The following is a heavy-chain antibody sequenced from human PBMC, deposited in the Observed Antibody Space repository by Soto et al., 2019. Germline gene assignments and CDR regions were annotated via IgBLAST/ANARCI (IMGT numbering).Heavy chain of an antibody. Sequence: QVQLVQSGAEVKKPGSSVKVSCKASGGTFSSYAISWVRQAPGQGLEWLGGIIPIFGTANYAQKFQGRVTITADECTSTAYMELSSLSSEDTAVYYCARRYCSGDSCYYYGMDFWGQGTTVTVSS. CDR3: ARRYCSGDSCYYYGMDF. J-gene: IGHJ6*02. V-gene: IGHV1-69*12. CDR2: IIPIFGTA. CDR1: GGTFSSYA. D-gene: IGHD2-15*01.